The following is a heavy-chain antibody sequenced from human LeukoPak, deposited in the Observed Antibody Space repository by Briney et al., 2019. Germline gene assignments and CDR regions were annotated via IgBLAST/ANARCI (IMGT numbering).Heavy chain of an antibody. CDR2: FYPRDGST. V-gene: IGHV1-46*01. CDR1: GYSFTSNY. CDR3: ARDQEAFDY. Sequence: GASVKVSCKASGYSFTSNYIHWVRQAPGQGLEWMGLFYPRDGSTSYAQKFQGRVTVTRDTSTSTVHMELSGLRSEDTAVYYCARDQEAFDYWGEGTLVTLSS. J-gene: IGHJ4*02.